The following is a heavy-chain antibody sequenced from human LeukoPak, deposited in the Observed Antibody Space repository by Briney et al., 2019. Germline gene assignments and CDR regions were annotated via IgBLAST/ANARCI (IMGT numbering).Heavy chain of an antibody. V-gene: IGHV3-30-3*01. D-gene: IGHD4-23*01. Sequence: GGSLRLSCAASGFTFSSYAMHWVRQAPGKGLEWVAVISYDGSNKYYADSVKGRFTISRDTSKNTLYLQMNSLRAEDTAVYYCARHDYGGNSGDYWGQGTLVTVSS. CDR2: ISYDGSNK. J-gene: IGHJ4*02. CDR1: GFTFSSYA. CDR3: ARHDYGGNSGDY.